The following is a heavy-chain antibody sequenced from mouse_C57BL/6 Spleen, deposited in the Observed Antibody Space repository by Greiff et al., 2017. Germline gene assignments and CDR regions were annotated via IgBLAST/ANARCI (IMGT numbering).Heavy chain of an antibody. CDR3: ARQAYPRDFYYFDY. D-gene: IGHD2-10*01. Sequence: DVKLVESGGDLVKPGGSLKLSCAASGFTFSSYGMSWVRQTPDKRLEWVATISSGGSYTYYPDSVKGRFTISRDNAKNTPYLQMSSLKSEDTAMYYCARQAYPRDFYYFDYWGQGTTLTVSS. J-gene: IGHJ2*01. V-gene: IGHV5-6*02. CDR1: GFTFSSYG. CDR2: ISSGGSYT.